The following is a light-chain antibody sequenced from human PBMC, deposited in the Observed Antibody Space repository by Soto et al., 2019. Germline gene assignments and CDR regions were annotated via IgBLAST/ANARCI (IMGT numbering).Light chain of an antibody. Sequence: EIVLTQSPATLSLSPGERATLSCRASQSVSSYLAWYQQKPGQAPRLLIYDASNRATGIPARFSGSGSGTDFTLTISSLEPEDFAVYYGQQRSTWPPDYFTFGQGTKLEIK. CDR3: QQRSTWPPDYFT. CDR2: DAS. CDR1: QSVSSY. V-gene: IGKV3-11*01. J-gene: IGKJ2*01.